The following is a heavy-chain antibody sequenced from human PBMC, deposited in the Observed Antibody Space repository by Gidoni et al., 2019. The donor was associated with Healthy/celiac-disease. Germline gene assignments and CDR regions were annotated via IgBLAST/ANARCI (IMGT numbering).Heavy chain of an antibody. CDR1: GGSISSSSYY. J-gene: IGHJ6*02. V-gene: IGHV4-39*01. D-gene: IGHD3-10*01. Sequence: QLQLQESGPGLVKPSETLSLTCTVSGGSISSSSYYWGWIRQPPGKGLEWIGSIYYSGSTYYNPSLKSRVTISVDTSKNQFSLKLSSVTAADTAVYYCALPSMVRGSWDYYGMDVWGQGTTVTVSS. CDR2: IYYSGST. CDR3: ALPSMVRGSWDYYGMDV.